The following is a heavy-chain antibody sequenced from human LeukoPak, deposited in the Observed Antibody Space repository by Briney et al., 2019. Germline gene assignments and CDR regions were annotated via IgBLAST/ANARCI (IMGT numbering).Heavy chain of an antibody. D-gene: IGHD3-3*01. V-gene: IGHV1-24*01. CDR1: GYTLTELS. CDR3: TIRFLDPEHHYYYGMDV. Sequence: ASVRVSCKVSGYTLTELSMHWVRQAPGKGLEWMGGFDPEDGETIYAQKFQGRVTMTEDTSTDTAYMELSSLRSEDTAVYYCTIRFLDPEHHYYYGMDVWGRGTTVTVSS. CDR2: FDPEDGET. J-gene: IGHJ6*02.